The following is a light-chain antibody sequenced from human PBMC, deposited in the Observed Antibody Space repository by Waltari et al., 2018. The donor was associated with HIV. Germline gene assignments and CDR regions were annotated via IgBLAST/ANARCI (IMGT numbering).Light chain of an antibody. CDR3: CSYAGSYSYV. V-gene: IGLV2-11*01. Sequence: QSALTQPRSVSGSPGQSVTISCTGTRSDVGGYDYVSCYQQRPDKAPKLMIFDVSKRPSGVPDRFAGSKSGNTASLTISGLQAEDEADYYCCSYAGSYSYVFGIGTRVTVL. J-gene: IGLJ1*01. CDR1: RSDVGGYDY. CDR2: DVS.